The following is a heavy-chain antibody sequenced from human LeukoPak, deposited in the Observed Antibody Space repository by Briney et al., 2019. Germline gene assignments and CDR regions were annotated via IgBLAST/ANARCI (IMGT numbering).Heavy chain of an antibody. CDR2: IWYDGSNK. J-gene: IGHJ6*02. D-gene: IGHD6-13*01. CDR3: ARGHRSSSSWYYYYYGMDV. Sequence: GRSLRLSCAASGFTFSSYGMHWVRQAPGKGLEWVAVIWYDGSNKYYADSVKGRFTISRDNSKNTLYLQMNSLRAEDTAVYYCARGHRSSSSWYYYYYGMDVWGQGTTVTVSS. CDR1: GFTFSSYG. V-gene: IGHV3-33*01.